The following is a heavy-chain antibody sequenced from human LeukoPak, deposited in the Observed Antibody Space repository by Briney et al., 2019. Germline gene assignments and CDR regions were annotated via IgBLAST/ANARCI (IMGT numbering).Heavy chain of an antibody. V-gene: IGHV4-39*07. Sequence: SETLSLTCSVSGGSISSTTYYWGWIRQPPGKGLEWIGSISYSGSTYYNPSLKSRVTMSADTSKNQFSLKLSSVTAADTAVYYCARDSGYYYDSWWFDPWGQGTLVTVSS. CDR2: ISYSGST. CDR1: GGSISSTTYY. CDR3: ARDSGYYYDSWWFDP. J-gene: IGHJ5*02. D-gene: IGHD3-22*01.